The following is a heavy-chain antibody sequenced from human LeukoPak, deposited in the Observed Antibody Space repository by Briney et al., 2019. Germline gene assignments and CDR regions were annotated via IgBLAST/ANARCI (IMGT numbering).Heavy chain of an antibody. D-gene: IGHD3-22*01. CDR1: GFTFDDYA. CDR2: ISGDGGST. J-gene: IGHJ4*02. V-gene: IGHV3-43*02. CDR3: AKDIGADYYDSSGPFDY. Sequence: PGGSLRLSCAASGFTFDDYAMHWVRHAPGKGLEWVSLISGDGGSTYYADSVKGRFTISRDNSKNSLYLQMNSLRTEDTALYYCAKDIGADYYDSSGPFDYWGQGTLVTVSS.